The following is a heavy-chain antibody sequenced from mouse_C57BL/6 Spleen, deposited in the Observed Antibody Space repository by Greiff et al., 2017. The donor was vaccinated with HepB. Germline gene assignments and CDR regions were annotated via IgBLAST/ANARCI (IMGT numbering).Heavy chain of an antibody. J-gene: IGHJ1*03. CDR1: GFTFSDYG. CDR3: AREAGHWYFDV. Sequence: EVKLVESGGGLVKPGGSLKLSCAASGFTFSDYGMHWVRQAPEKGLEWVAYISSGSSTIYYADTVKGRFTISRDNAKNTLFLQMTSLRSEDTAMYYCAREAGHWYFDVWGTGTTVTVSS. CDR2: ISSGSSTI. V-gene: IGHV5-17*01.